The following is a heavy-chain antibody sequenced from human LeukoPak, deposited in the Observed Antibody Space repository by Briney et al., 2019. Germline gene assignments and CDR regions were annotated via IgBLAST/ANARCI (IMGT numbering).Heavy chain of an antibody. CDR1: GFTFSSYS. J-gene: IGHJ5*01. D-gene: IGHD3-10*01. V-gene: IGHV3-21*01. Sequence: PGGSLRLSSAASGFTFSSYSMNWVRQAPGKGLEWVSSISGNRRHIYYADSVKGRFTISRDNAENSLYLQMNSLRDDDTAVYYCVKDFIIEDAWGFDSWGQGTLVIVSS. CDR2: ISGNRRHI. CDR3: VKDFIIEDAWGFDS.